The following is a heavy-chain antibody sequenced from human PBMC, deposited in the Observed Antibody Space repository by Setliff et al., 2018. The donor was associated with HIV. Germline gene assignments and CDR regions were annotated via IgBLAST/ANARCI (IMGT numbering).Heavy chain of an antibody. J-gene: IGHJ4*02. CDR2: LYSGGGI. Sequence: SETLSLTCTVSGYSISSGYYWTWIRQSPGKGLEWIGSLYSGGGIYRNPSLKSRVIIFVDTSKNQFSLHLNSVTAADTAVYYCARSWGSGSYPYWGQGTLVTVSS. V-gene: IGHV4-38-2*02. D-gene: IGHD3-10*01. CDR3: ARSWGSGSYPY. CDR1: GYSISSGYY.